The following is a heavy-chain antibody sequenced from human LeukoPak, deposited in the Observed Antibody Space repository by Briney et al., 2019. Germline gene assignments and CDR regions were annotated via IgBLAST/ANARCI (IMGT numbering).Heavy chain of an antibody. V-gene: IGHV3-21*01. J-gene: IGHJ4*02. CDR2: ISGSSSYI. CDR3: ARDKEQWLVRGGTYFDY. CDR1: GFAFSSNS. D-gene: IGHD6-19*01. Sequence: PGGSLRLSCAASGFAFSSNSMNWVRQAPGKGLEWVSSISGSSSYIYYADSVKGRFTISRDNAKNSLYLQMNSLRAEDTAVYYCARDKEQWLVRGGTYFDYWGQGTLVTVSS.